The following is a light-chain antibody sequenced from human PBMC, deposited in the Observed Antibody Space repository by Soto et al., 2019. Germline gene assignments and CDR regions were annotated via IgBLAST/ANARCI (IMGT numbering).Light chain of an antibody. V-gene: IGKV1-5*01. CDR3: QQYDYSRT. Sequence: DVQMTQSPSTLSASVGDSVTITCRASQSIAASLAWYQLKPGEAPKLLIYDVSNLESGVPSRFSGSGSGTEFSLTIRSRHPDDFATYYCQQYDYSRTFGQGTKVEIK. CDR1: QSIAAS. CDR2: DVS. J-gene: IGKJ1*01.